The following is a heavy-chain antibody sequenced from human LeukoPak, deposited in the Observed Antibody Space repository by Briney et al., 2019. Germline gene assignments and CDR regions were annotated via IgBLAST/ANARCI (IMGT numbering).Heavy chain of an antibody. Sequence: AASVKVSCKASGYTFSDHGFSWVRQAPGKGLEWVANIKQDGSEKYYVDSVKGRFTISRDNAKNSLHLQMNSLRAEDTAVYYCARGDILTGSAYYFDYWGQGTWSPSPQ. CDR2: IKQDGSEK. D-gene: IGHD3-9*01. CDR3: ARGDILTGSAYYFDY. CDR1: GYTFSDHG. J-gene: IGHJ4*02. V-gene: IGHV3-7*01.